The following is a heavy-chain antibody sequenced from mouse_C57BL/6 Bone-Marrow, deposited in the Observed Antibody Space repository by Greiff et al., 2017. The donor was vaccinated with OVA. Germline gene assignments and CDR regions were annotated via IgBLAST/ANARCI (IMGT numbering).Heavy chain of an antibody. Sequence: QVQLQQSGPGLVQPSQSLSITCTVSGFSLTSYGVHWVRQSPGKGLEWLGVIWSGGSTDYNAAFISRLSISKDNSKSQVFFKMNSLQADDTAIYYCARPLYYYGSSDYAMDYWGQGTSVTVSS. D-gene: IGHD1-1*01. CDR3: ARPLYYYGSSDYAMDY. V-gene: IGHV2-2*01. J-gene: IGHJ4*01. CDR1: GFSLTSYG. CDR2: IWSGGST.